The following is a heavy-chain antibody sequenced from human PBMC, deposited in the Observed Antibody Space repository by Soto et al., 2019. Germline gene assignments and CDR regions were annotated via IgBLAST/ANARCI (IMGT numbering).Heavy chain of an antibody. D-gene: IGHD3-3*01. CDR3: ARAPVGLDTISYFDY. CDR2: IYNGGST. Sequence: SSETLSLTCTVSGDSVSSVGFHWAWLRRPPGKGLEWIGYIYNGGSTYYRPSLESRMHMSLDATRNRYSLRLTSVTAADTAVYFCARAPVGLDTISYFDYWGQGKLVTVS. CDR1: GDSVSSVGFH. V-gene: IGHV4-30-4*01. J-gene: IGHJ4*02.